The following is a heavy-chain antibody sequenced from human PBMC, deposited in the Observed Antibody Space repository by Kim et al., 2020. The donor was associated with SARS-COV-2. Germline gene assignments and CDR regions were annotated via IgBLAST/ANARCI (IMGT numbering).Heavy chain of an antibody. J-gene: IGHJ3*02. D-gene: IGHD2-2*02. Sequence: YADSVKGRFTISRDNSKNTLYLQMNSLRAEDTAVYYCARGKIPRLLAVDIGGQGTMVTVAS. CDR3: ARGKIPRLLAVDI. V-gene: IGHV3-66*01.